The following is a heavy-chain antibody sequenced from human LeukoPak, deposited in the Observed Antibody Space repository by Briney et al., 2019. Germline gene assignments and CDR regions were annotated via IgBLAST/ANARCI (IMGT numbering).Heavy chain of an antibody. J-gene: IGHJ6*02. CDR1: GGSFSGYY. CDR3: ARTGYYDSSGHYYGMDV. CDR2: INHSGST. D-gene: IGHD3-22*01. V-gene: IGHV4-34*01. Sequence: SETLSLTCAVYGGSFSGYYWSWIRQPPGEGLEWIGEINHSGSTNYNPSLKSRVTISVDTSKNQFSLKLSSVTAADTAVYYCARTGYYDSSGHYYGMDVWGQGTTVTVSS.